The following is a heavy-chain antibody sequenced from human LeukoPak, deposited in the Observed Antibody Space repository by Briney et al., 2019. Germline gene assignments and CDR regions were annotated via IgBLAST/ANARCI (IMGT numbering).Heavy chain of an antibody. CDR1: GFTFSNYG. J-gene: IGHJ4*02. V-gene: IGHV3-30*02. CDR3: AKDPHYFGSGSYYDYFDY. CDR2: IRYDGNNK. Sequence: GGSLRLPCAASGFTFSNYGMHWVRQAPGKGLEWVAFIRYDGNNKYYANSVKGRFTISRDNSKITLYLQMNSLRDEDTAVYYCAKDPHYFGSGSYYDYFDYWGQGTLVTVSS. D-gene: IGHD3-10*01.